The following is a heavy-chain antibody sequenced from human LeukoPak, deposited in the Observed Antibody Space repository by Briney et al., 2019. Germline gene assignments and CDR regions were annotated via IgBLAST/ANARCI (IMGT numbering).Heavy chain of an antibody. CDR3: AKGSYSSSWFPFDY. CDR1: GFTFDDYA. V-gene: IGHV3-9*03. CDR2: ISWNSGSI. J-gene: IGHJ4*02. D-gene: IGHD6-13*01. Sequence: GRSLRLSCAASGFTFDDYAMHWVRQAPGKGLEWVSGISWNSGSIGYADSVKGRFTISGDNAKNSLYLQMNSLRAEDMALYYCAKGSYSSSWFPFDYWGQGTLVTVSS.